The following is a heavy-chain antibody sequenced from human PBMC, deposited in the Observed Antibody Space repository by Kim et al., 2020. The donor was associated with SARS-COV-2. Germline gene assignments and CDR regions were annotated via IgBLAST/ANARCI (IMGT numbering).Heavy chain of an antibody. J-gene: IGHJ6*02. V-gene: IGHV3-30*03. CDR3: AISTIFGVVIHLGGMDV. Sequence: VKGRFTISRDNSKSTLYLQMNSLRAEDTAVYYCAISTIFGVVIHLGGMDVWGQGTTVTVSS. D-gene: IGHD3-3*01.